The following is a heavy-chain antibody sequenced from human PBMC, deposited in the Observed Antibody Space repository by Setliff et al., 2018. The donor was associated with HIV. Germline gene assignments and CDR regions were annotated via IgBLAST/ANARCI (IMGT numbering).Heavy chain of an antibody. D-gene: IGHD4-17*01. V-gene: IGHV1-18*04. CDR3: ARFLDHDYGDYRTYYFDF. Sequence: ASVKVSCKASGYTFTDYFMHWVRQAPGQGLEWMGWISTYNGNTHYAQKLQGRVTMTTDTSTSTAYMELSSLRSEDTAVYYCARFLDHDYGDYRTYYFDFWGQGTLVTVS. J-gene: IGHJ4*02. CDR2: ISTYNGNT. CDR1: GYTFTDYF.